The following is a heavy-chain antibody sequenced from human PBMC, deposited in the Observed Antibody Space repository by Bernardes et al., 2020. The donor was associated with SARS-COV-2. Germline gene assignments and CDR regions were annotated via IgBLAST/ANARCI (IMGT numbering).Heavy chain of an antibody. CDR2: INPNRGGT. D-gene: IGHD3-22*01. V-gene: IGHV1-2*02. CDR1: GYSLTGHY. Sequence: AAQVPRKASGYSLTGHYIHWLGQAPRQGLEWMGWINPNRGGTNYAQKFQGRVTMTSDTSISTAYMELTRLRSDDTAVYYCALPPTDFDRYAMGVWGQGTTVTVSS. J-gene: IGHJ6*02. CDR3: ALPPTDFDRYAMGV.